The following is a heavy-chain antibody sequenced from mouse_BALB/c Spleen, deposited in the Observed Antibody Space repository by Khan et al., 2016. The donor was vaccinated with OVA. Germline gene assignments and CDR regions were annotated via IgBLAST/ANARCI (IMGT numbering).Heavy chain of an antibody. CDR3: ARNPFAY. Sequence: QVQLQQPGAELVRPGASVKLSCEASGYTFTSYWMNWVKQSPEQGLEWIGGIDPYDSETHYNQNFKDKAILTVDKSSSTSYMQLSSLTSEDCAVYYCARNPFAYWGQGTLVTVSA. V-gene: IGHV1-69*02. J-gene: IGHJ3*01. CDR2: IDPYDSET. CDR1: GYTFTSYW.